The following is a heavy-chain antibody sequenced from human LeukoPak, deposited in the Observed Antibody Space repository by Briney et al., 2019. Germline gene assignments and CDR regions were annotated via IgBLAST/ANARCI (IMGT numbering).Heavy chain of an antibody. CDR3: ARSTVWGSYSRRGFGY. J-gene: IGHJ4*02. Sequence: PSGTLSLTCAVSGGSISRSNWWSWVRQPPGKGLEWIGEIYHSGSTNYNPSLKSRVTISVDKSKNQFSLKLSSVTAADTAVYYCARSTVWGSYSRRGFGYWGQGTLVTVSS. D-gene: IGHD3-16*01. CDR1: GGSISRSNW. V-gene: IGHV4-4*02. CDR2: IYHSGST.